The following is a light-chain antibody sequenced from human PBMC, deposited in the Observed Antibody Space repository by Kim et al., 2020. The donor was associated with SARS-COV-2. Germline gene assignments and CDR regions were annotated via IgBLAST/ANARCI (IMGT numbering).Light chain of an antibody. V-gene: IGKV3-20*01. CDR2: GAS. CDR1: QSVKSSRY. Sequence: EIVLTQSPGTLSLSPGERATLSCRASQSVKSSRYFAWYQQKPGQAPRLLIYGASNRATGIPDRFSGSGSGTDFILSISRLEPEDFAVYYCQHFGGSLWTFGQGTKVEIK. CDR3: QHFGGSLWT. J-gene: IGKJ1*01.